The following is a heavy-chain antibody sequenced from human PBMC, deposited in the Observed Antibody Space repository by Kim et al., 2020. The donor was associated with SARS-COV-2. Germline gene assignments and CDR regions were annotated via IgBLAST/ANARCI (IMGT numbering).Heavy chain of an antibody. V-gene: IGHV7-4-1*02. CDR1: GYTFTSYA. Sequence: ASVKVSCKASGYTFTSYAMNWVRQAPGQGPEWMGWINTNTGNPTYAQGFTGRFVFSLDTSVSTAYLQISSLKAEDTAVYYCAREKYSYGLNWFDPWGQGTLVTVSS. D-gene: IGHD5-18*01. CDR2: INTNTGNP. CDR3: AREKYSYGLNWFDP. J-gene: IGHJ5*02.